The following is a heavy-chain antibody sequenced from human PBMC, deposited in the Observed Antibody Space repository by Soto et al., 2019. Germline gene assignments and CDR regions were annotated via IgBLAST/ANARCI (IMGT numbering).Heavy chain of an antibody. Sequence: ASVKVSCKASGYTFTSYYMHWVRQAPGQGLEWMGIINPSGGSTSYAQKFQGRVTMTRDTSTSTVYMELSSLRSEDTAVYYCARDRIAAAGGGDGIDVRAQGTTVTGSS. CDR3: ARDRIAAAGGGDGIDV. J-gene: IGHJ6*02. CDR1: GYTFTSYY. V-gene: IGHV1-46*01. CDR2: INPSGGST. D-gene: IGHD6-13*01.